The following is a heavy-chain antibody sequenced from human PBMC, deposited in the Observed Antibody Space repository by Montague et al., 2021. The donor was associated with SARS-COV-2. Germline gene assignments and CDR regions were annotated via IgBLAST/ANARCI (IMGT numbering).Heavy chain of an antibody. V-gene: IGHV4-34*01. CDR3: ARLGDGVVPSPILGVGPYYSYSFFGV. CDR1: GGSFSGYY. J-gene: IGHJ6*03. D-gene: IGHD3-10*01. Sequence: SETLSLTCAVHGGSFSGYYWHWIRQPPGKGLEWIGEINHGGNTNYNPSPKNRLTISVDTSKNQFSLQLTSVAATDTAVYYCARLGDGVVPSPILGVGPYYSYSFFGVWGTGTMVSVSS. CDR2: INHGGNT.